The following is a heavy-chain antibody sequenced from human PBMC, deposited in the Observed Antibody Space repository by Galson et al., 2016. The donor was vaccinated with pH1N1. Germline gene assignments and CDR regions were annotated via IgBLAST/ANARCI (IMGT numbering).Heavy chain of an antibody. D-gene: IGHD2-15*01. CDR1: GYTFTNYY. CDR3: ARAVQNCSGGSGYSFDR. J-gene: IGHJ5*02. CDR2: INPSGGSA. V-gene: IGHV1-46*01. Sequence: SVKVSCKASGYTFTNYYMHWVRQAPGQGLEWMGIINPSGGSARFAQKFQGRVTMTRDTSTNTVYMELSSLKSDDTAVYYCARAVQNCSGGSGYSFDRWGQGTLVIVSS.